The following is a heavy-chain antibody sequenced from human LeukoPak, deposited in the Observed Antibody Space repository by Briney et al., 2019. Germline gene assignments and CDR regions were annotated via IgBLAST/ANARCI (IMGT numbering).Heavy chain of an antibody. CDR3: AKGFYDSSGYYYGDAFDI. V-gene: IGHV3-23*01. CDR2: ISGSGGST. Sequence: GGSLRLSCAASGFTFSSYSMNWVRQAPGKGLEWVSAISGSGGSTYYADSVKGRFTISRDNSKNTLYLQMNSLRAEDTAVYYCAKGFYDSSGYYYGDAFDIWGQGTMVTVSS. D-gene: IGHD3-22*01. CDR1: GFTFSSYS. J-gene: IGHJ3*02.